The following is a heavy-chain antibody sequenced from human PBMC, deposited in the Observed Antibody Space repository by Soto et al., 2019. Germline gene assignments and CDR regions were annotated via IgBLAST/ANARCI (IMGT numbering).Heavy chain of an antibody. V-gene: IGHV3-49*03. D-gene: IGHD4-17*01. CDR2: IRSKSYGKTT. J-gene: IGHJ2*01. CDR3: TRERWDYGDPQWFFDL. Sequence: GGSLRLSCSTSGFTFGDYGMTWFRQAPGKGLEWVGLIRSKSYGKTTEYAASATDRFTISRDDSKRIAYLQMNSLKADDTAVYYCTRERWDYGDPQWFFDLWGRGTLVIVSS. CDR1: GFTFGDYG.